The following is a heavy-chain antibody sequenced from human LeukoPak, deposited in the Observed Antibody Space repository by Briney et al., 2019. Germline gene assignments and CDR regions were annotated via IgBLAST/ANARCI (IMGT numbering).Heavy chain of an antibody. V-gene: IGHV4/OR15-8*02. CDR3: SRENGAFSPFGY. Sequence: SETLSHTCGVSGGPIPTTNWWRWVRQFPGQGPQWIGEVSLEGVRNYNPSLTSRVTMSLDRAKNLLSLNLNSVTGADTAVYYCSRENGAFSPFGYWGQGILVTV. J-gene: IGHJ4*02. CDR1: GGPIPTTNW. CDR2: VSLEGVR. D-gene: IGHD2-8*01.